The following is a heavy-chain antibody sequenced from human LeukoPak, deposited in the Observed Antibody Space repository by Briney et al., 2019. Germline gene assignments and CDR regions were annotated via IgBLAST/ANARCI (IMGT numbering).Heavy chain of an antibody. V-gene: IGHV4-59*01. CDR1: GGSISSYY. D-gene: IGHD4-17*01. Sequence: SETLSLTCTVSGGSISSYYWSWIRQPPGKGLEWIGYIYYSGSTNYNPSLESRVTISVDTSKNQFSLKLSSVTAADTAVYYCARVESGYGDYLHTALAEYFQHWGQGTLVTVSS. CDR3: ARVESGYGDYLHTALAEYFQH. J-gene: IGHJ1*01. CDR2: IYYSGST.